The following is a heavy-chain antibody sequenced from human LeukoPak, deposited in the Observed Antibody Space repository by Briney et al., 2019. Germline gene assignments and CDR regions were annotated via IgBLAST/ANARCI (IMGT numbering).Heavy chain of an antibody. Sequence: SETLSLTCTVSGGSISSYYWGWIRQPPGKGLEWIGFVYYSGSTNYNPSLKSRVTISVDTSKNQFSLKLNSVTAADTAVYYCARVDIAVAFYFDYWGQGTLVTASS. D-gene: IGHD6-19*01. CDR3: ARVDIAVAFYFDY. CDR1: GGSISSYY. J-gene: IGHJ4*02. V-gene: IGHV4-59*01. CDR2: VYYSGST.